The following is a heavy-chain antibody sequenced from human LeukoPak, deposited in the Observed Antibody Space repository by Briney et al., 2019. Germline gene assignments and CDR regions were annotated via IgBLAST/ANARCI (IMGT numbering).Heavy chain of an antibody. CDR3: ARFAAGGSYYYYMDV. D-gene: IGHD3-10*01. Sequence: PGGSLRLSCAASGFTFSSTAMSWVRQAPGKGLEWVSGISGSGGSTYYADSVKGRFTISRDNSKNTLYLQMNSLRAEDTAVYYCARFAAGGSYYYYMDVWGKGTTVTVSS. J-gene: IGHJ6*03. CDR2: ISGSGGST. CDR1: GFTFSSTA. V-gene: IGHV3-23*01.